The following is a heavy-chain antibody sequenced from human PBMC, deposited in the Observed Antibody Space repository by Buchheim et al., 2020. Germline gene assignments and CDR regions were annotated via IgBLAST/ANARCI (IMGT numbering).Heavy chain of an antibody. J-gene: IGHJ4*02. V-gene: IGHV1-2*02. Sequence: QVQLVQSGAEVKKPGASVKVSCKTSGYTFTGNYIHWVRQAPGQGLEWMGWINPKSRATNYSQQFQGRVTMTRDTSISTAYMELSSLRSDDTAVYYWARGGIGAIFDYWGQGTL. CDR1: GYTFTGNY. D-gene: IGHD3-16*01. CDR2: INPKSRAT. CDR3: ARGGIGAIFDY.